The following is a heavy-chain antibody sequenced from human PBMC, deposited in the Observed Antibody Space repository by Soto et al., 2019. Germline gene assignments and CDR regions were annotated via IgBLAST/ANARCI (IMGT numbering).Heavy chain of an antibody. CDR1: GGTFNNYA. V-gene: IGHV1-69*01. CDR3: ARGGVDVVATSAFDY. Sequence: QVQLVQSGAEVKTPGSSVKVSCKASGGTFNNYAISWVRQAPGPGLEWMGGIIPIIGTADYDHKFQGRLAISADESTGTTFMELSSLRSEDTALYYCARGGVDVVATSAFDYWGQGTLVTVSS. CDR2: IIPIIGTA. J-gene: IGHJ4*02. D-gene: IGHD5-12*01.